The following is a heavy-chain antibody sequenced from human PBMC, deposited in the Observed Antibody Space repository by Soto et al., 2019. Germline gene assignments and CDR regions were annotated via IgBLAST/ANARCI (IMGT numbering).Heavy chain of an antibody. CDR1: GGTFSSYR. CDR2: IVPIYRTA. Sequence: SVKVSCKASGGTFSSYRFNWVRQARGQGLEWLGGIVPIYRTADYAQKFQGRVTITADESTRTVYLELSSLKSQDTALYYCARVSGAKLSSSWGQGTLVTVSS. J-gene: IGHJ4*02. V-gene: IGHV1-69*13. CDR3: ARVSGAKLSSS. D-gene: IGHD6-13*01.